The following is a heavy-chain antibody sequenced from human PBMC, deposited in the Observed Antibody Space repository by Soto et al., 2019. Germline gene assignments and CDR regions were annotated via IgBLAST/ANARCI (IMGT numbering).Heavy chain of an antibody. J-gene: IGHJ6*02. CDR1: GFSFSSYA. Sequence: QVQLVESGGGVVQPGRSLRLSCAASGFSFSSYALYWVRQAPGKGLEWVALISYNGIDEYYADSVKGRFTISRDSSTNTLSIQRNSLRGEDTAVYYCARAPPRGIAAPGPWGSGMAVWGQGTTVTVSS. D-gene: IGHD6-13*01. CDR2: ISYNGIDE. V-gene: IGHV3-30-3*01. CDR3: ARAPPRGIAAPGPWGSGMAV.